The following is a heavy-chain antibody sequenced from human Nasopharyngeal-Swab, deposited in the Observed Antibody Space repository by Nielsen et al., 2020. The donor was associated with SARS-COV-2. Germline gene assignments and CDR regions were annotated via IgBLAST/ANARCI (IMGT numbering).Heavy chain of an antibody. D-gene: IGHD4-23*01. J-gene: IGHJ4*02. V-gene: IGHV3-7*03. Sequence: GESLKISCAASGFTFSSYWMSWVRQAPVKGLEWVSNIKEDGSEKYYVDSVKGRFTISRDNAKNSLYLQMNSLRAEDTAVYYCAGGNSADHWGQGTLVTVSS. CDR1: GFTFSSYW. CDR2: IKEDGSEK. CDR3: AGGNSADH.